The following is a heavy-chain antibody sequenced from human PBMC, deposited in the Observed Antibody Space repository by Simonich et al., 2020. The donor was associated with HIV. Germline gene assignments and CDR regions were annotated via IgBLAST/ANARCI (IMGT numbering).Heavy chain of an antibody. CDR2: INHSGST. CDR3: ARGFYQRLYYFDY. J-gene: IGHJ4*02. Sequence: QVQLQQWCAGLLKPSETLSLTCAVYGGSFSGYYWPWIRQPPGKGLEWIGEINHSGSTNYNPSLKSRVTISVDTSKNQFSLKLSSVTAADTAVYYCARGFYQRLYYFDYWGQGTLVTVSS. V-gene: IGHV4-34*01. CDR1: GGSFSGYY. D-gene: IGHD2-2*01.